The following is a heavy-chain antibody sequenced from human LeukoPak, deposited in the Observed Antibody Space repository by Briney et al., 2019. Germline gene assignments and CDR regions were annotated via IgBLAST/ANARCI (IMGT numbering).Heavy chain of an antibody. CDR3: AKVGGWEAVAGTSGQFDY. Sequence: GGSLRLSCAASGFTFSSYAMSWVRQAPGKGLEWVSAISTSGGSTYYADSVKGRFTISRDISKNTLYLQMNSLRAEDTAVYCCAKVGGWEAVAGTSGQFDYWGQGTLVTVSS. V-gene: IGHV3-23*01. CDR1: GFTFSSYA. J-gene: IGHJ4*02. D-gene: IGHD6-19*01. CDR2: ISTSGGST.